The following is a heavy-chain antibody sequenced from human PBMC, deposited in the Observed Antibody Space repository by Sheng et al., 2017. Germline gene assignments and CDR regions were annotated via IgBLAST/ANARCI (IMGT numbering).Heavy chain of an antibody. CDR1: GFTFSTYT. D-gene: IGHD2-15*01. CDR2: ISYYGTDK. J-gene: IGHJ3*01. Sequence: VQLVESGGGVVQPGRSLRLSCAASGFTFSTYTMHWVRQAPGKGLEWVAVISYYGTDKSYADSVKGLFTISRDNSKNTLYLQMNSLRAEDTAVYYCARSEPVVDASQRHASDSWGQGTMVTVSS. V-gene: IGHV3-30*04. CDR3: ARSEPVVDASQRHASDS.